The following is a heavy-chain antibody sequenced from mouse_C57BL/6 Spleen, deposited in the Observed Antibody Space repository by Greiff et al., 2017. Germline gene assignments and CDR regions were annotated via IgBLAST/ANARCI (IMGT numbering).Heavy chain of an antibody. CDR3: AKKPTGSFDY. CDR1: GYTFTSYW. D-gene: IGHD4-1*02. Sequence: QVQLKQPGAELVKPGASVKLSCKASGYTFTSYWMQWVKQRPGKGLEWIGEIDPSDSYTNYNQKFKGKATLTVDTSSSTPYMQLSSLTSEDSAVDYCAKKPTGSFDYWGQGTTLTVSS. CDR2: IDPSDSYT. J-gene: IGHJ2*01. V-gene: IGHV1-50*01.